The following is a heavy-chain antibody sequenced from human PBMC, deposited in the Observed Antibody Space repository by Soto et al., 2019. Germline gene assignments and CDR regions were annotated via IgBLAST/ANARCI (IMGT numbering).Heavy chain of an antibody. V-gene: IGHV4-4*02. D-gene: IGHD1-20*01. CDR2: ISHSGTS. CDR1: GGSISSSHW. Sequence: QVQLQASGPGLVKPSGTLSLTCAVSGGSISSSHWWTWVRQSPGKGLEYSGEISHSGTSNSNPSLKGRVTLSVDRSKNHFSLTLTSVTAADTPVYYCARVVLSITRGAFDAWGQGTPGIVSS. CDR3: ARVVLSITRGAFDA. J-gene: IGHJ3*01.